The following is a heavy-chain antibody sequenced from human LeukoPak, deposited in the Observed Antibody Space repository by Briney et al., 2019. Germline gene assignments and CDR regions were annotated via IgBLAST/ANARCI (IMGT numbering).Heavy chain of an antibody. CDR1: GFTFSNYW. Sequence: PGGSLRLSSAASGFTFSNYWMSWVRQAPGKGLEWVAKIKQDGSEEYYVDSVKGRFTISRDNAKNSLFLQMNSLRVEDTAIYYCARGGSYPGCWGQGTLVTVSS. J-gene: IGHJ4*02. CDR2: IKQDGSEE. V-gene: IGHV3-7*03. D-gene: IGHD1-26*01. CDR3: ARGGSYPGC.